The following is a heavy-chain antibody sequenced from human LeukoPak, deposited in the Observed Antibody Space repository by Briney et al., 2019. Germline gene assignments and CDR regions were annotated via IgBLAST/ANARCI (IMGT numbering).Heavy chain of an antibody. D-gene: IGHD2-15*01. V-gene: IGHV5-51*01. J-gene: IGHJ4*02. CDR1: GYSFTSYW. Sequence: GESLKISCKGSGYSFTSYWIGWVRQMPGKGLEWMGIIYPGESDTRYSPSFQGQVTISADKSISTAYLQWSSLKASDTAMYYCARTVVVAASGIGNDYWGQGTLVTVSS. CDR3: ARTVVVAASGIGNDY. CDR2: IYPGESDT.